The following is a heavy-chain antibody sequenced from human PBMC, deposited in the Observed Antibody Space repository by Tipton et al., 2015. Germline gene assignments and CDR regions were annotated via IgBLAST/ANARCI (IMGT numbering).Heavy chain of an antibody. CDR3: ARHLYYYYYGMDV. CDR1: GGSFSGYF. V-gene: IGHV4-34*01. CDR2: INHSGST. Sequence: TLSLTCAVYGGSFSGYFWSWIRQPPGKGLEWIGEINHSGSTNYNPSLKSRVTISVDTSKNQFSLNLSSVTAADTAVYYCARHLYYYYYGMDVWGQGTTVTVSS. J-gene: IGHJ6*02.